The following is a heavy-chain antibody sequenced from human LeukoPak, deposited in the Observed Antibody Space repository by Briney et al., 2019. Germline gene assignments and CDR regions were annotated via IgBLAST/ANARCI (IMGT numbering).Heavy chain of an antibody. CDR1: GFTVSTNS. J-gene: IGHJ4*02. Sequence: GGSLRLSCTVSGFTVSTNSMSWVRQAPGKGLEWVSFIYSDNTHYSDSVKGRFTISRDNSKNTLYLQMNSLRSEDTAVYYCARGGDVYYGGNPTPIDYWGQGTLVTVSS. CDR2: IYSDNT. V-gene: IGHV3-53*05. CDR3: ARGGDVYYGGNPTPIDY. D-gene: IGHD4-23*01.